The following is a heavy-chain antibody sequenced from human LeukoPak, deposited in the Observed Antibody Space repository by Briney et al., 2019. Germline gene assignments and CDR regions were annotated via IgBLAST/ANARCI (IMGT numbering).Heavy chain of an antibody. D-gene: IGHD3-22*01. V-gene: IGHV1-2*02. CDR1: GYTFTSYY. CDR2: INPSGGST. Sequence: ASVKVSCKASGYTFTSYYMHWVRQAPGQGLEWMGIINPSGGSTNYAQKFQGRVTMTRDTSISTAYMELSRLRSDDTAVYYCARDNYDSMGYWGQGTLVTVSS. J-gene: IGHJ4*02. CDR3: ARDNYDSMGY.